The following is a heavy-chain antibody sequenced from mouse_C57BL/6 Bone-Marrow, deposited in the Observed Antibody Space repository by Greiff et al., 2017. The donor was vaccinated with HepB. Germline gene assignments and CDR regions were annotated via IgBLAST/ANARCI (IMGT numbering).Heavy chain of an antibody. J-gene: IGHJ2*01. V-gene: IGHV1-67*01. Sequence: VKLQESGPELVRPGVSVKISCKGSGYTFTDYAMHWVKQSHAKSLEWIGVISTYYGDASYNQKFKDKATMTVYKSSSTAYMELARLTSEDSAVYYCARNLFITTVVADFDYWGQGTTLTVSS. CDR2: ISTYYGDA. D-gene: IGHD1-1*01. CDR1: GYTFTDYA. CDR3: ARNLFITTVVADFDY.